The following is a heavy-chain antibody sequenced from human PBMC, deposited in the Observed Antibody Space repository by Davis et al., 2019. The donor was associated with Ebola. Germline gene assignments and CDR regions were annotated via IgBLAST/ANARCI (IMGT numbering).Heavy chain of an antibody. CDR2: INPNSGGT. CDR1: GYTFTSYG. D-gene: IGHD6-13*01. J-gene: IGHJ6*03. Sequence: ASVKVSCKASGYTFTSYGISWVRQAPGQGLEWMGWINPNSGGTNYAQKFQGRVTMTRDTSISTAYMELSRLRSDDTAVYYCARDSIADHYYYYMDVWGKGTTVTVSS. CDR3: ARDSIADHYYYYMDV. V-gene: IGHV1-2*02.